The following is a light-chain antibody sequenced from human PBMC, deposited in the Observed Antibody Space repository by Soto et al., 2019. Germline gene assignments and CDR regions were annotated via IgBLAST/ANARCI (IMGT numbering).Light chain of an antibody. J-gene: IGKJ1*01. Sequence: DIVMTQSPLSLPVTPGEPASISCRSSQSLLHSNGYNYLDWYLQKPGQSPQLLIYLGSNRASGVPDRFSGSGSGTDFTLKTSRVEAEDVGVYYCMQALQTPRKTFGQGTKVDIK. CDR2: LGS. CDR1: QSLLHSNGYNY. CDR3: MQALQTPRKT. V-gene: IGKV2-28*01.